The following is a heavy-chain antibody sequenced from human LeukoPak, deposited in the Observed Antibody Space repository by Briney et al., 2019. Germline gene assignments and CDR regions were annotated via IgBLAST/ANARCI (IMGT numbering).Heavy chain of an antibody. CDR2: ISGSGGST. Sequence: GGSLRLSCAASEFTFSNYKMNWVRQAPGKGLEWVSGISGSGGSTFYADSVKGRFTISRDNSKNTLYLQMNSLRAEDTAVYYCANGIGVAGKGFDYWGQGTLVTVSS. CDR3: ANGIGVAGKGFDY. J-gene: IGHJ4*02. V-gene: IGHV3-23*01. CDR1: EFTFSNYK. D-gene: IGHD6-19*01.